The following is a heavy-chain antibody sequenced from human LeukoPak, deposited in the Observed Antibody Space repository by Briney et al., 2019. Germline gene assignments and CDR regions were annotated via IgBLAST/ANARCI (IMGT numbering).Heavy chain of an antibody. CDR1: GGSISSGGYY. V-gene: IGHV4-31*03. CDR3: ARDQDYYDSSGYPRGYFDY. D-gene: IGHD3-22*01. Sequence: PSETLSLTCTVSGGSISSGGYYWSWIRQHPGKGLEWIGYIYYSGSTYYNPSLKSRVTISVDTSKNQFSLKLSSVTAADTAVYYCARDQDYYDSSGYPRGYFDYWGQGTLVTVSS. J-gene: IGHJ4*02. CDR2: IYYSGST.